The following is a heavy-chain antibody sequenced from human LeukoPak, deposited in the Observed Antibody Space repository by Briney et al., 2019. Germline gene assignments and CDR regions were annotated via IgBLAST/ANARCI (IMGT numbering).Heavy chain of an antibody. CDR3: AREMVRGVITIDY. CDR2: IKQDGSEK. Sequence: GGSLRLSCAASGFTFSSYWMSWVRQAPGKGLEWVANIKQDGSEKYYADSVKGRFTISRDNAKNSLYLQMNSLRAEDTAVYYCAREMVRGVITIDYWGQGTLVTVSS. V-gene: IGHV3-7*01. D-gene: IGHD3-10*01. J-gene: IGHJ4*02. CDR1: GFTFSSYW.